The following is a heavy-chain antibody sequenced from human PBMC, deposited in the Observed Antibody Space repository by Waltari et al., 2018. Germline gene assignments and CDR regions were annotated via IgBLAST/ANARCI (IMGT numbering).Heavy chain of an antibody. V-gene: IGHV1-2*06. CDR1: GYTLPGYY. Sequence: QVQLVRSVAEVKKPGAAVTLACKASGYTLPGYYMHWVRQAPGQGLEWMGRINPNSGGTNYGQKFQGRVTMTRATSISTADMELSRLRSDDTAVYYCAREATVKDAFDIWGQGTMVTVSS. D-gene: IGHD4-17*01. CDR2: INPNSGGT. J-gene: IGHJ3*02. CDR3: AREATVKDAFDI.